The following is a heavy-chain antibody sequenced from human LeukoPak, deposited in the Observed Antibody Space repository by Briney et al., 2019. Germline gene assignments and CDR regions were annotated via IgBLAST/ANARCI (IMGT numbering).Heavy chain of an antibody. CDR1: GCTFTDYY. CDR3: ARARWQLVPYFDS. D-gene: IGHD6-6*01. Sequence: GASVKVSCKASGCTFTDYYMRRVRQAPGQGHEWMGWINPNSGGTNFAQKFQGRVAMTRDTSISTAYMELGSLRSDDTAVYYCARARWQLVPYFDSWGQGTLVTVSS. CDR2: INPNSGGT. J-gene: IGHJ4*02. V-gene: IGHV1-2*02.